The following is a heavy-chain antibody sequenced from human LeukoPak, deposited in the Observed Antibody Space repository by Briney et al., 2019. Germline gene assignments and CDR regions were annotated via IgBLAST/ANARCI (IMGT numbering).Heavy chain of an antibody. D-gene: IGHD3-16*01. J-gene: IGHJ5*02. CDR3: ARGKYYDYVWGSLSPSFDP. CDR1: GGSISSYY. CDR2: IYYSGST. Sequence: SETLSLTCTVSGGSISSYYWSWIRQPPGKGLEWIGYIYYSGSTNYNPSLKSRVTISVDTSKNQFSLKLSSVTAADTAVYYCARGKYYDYVWGSLSPSFDPWGQGTLVTVSS. V-gene: IGHV4-59*08.